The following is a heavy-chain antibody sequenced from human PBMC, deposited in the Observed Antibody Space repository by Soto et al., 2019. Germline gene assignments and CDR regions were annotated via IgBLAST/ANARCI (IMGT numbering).Heavy chain of an antibody. D-gene: IGHD2-2*01. CDR1: XYSFTSYW. Sequence: GESLKISCKGSXYSFTSYWIGWVRQMPGKGLEWMGIIYPGDSDTRYSPSFQGQVTISADKSISTAYLQWSSLKASDTAMYYCARASEYQLLLREVWFDPWGQGTLVTVSS. CDR3: ARASEYQLLLREVWFDP. CDR2: IYPGDSDT. J-gene: IGHJ5*02. V-gene: IGHV5-51*01.